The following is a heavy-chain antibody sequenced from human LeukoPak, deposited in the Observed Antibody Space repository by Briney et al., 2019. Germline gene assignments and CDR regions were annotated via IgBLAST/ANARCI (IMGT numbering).Heavy chain of an antibody. CDR3: AKDRGGLLWMENWFDP. CDR2: ISGSGGST. V-gene: IGHV3-23*01. J-gene: IGHJ5*02. Sequence: PGGSLRLSCAASGFTFSSYAMSWVRQAPGKGLEWVSAISGSGGSTYYADSVKGRFTISRDNSKNTLYLQMTSLRAEDAAVYYCAKDRGGLLWMENWFDPWGQGTLVTVSS. D-gene: IGHD2-15*01. CDR1: GFTFSSYA.